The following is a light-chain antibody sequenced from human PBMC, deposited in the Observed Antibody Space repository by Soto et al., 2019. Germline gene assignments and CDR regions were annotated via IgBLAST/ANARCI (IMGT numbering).Light chain of an antibody. CDR2: WAS. V-gene: IGKV4-1*01. Sequence: DIVMTQSPDSLAVSLGERATINCKSSQSVLYSSNNKNYLAWYQQKPGQPPKLLIYWASTRESGVPDRFSGTGSGTDFTLTISILQAKDVAVYYCQQYYSTPWTFGQGTKVEI. CDR1: QSVLYSSNNKNY. J-gene: IGKJ1*01. CDR3: QQYYSTPWT.